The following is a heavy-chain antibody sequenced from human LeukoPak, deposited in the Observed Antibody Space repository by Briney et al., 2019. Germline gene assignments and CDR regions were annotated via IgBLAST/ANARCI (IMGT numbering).Heavy chain of an antibody. CDR3: AKGYYDSSGSYDAFDI. D-gene: IGHD3-22*01. CDR1: GFTFSSYA. Sequence: PGGSLRLSCAASGFTFSSYAMSWVRQAPGKGLEWVSAISGSGGSTYYADSVKGRFTISRDNSKNTLYLQMNSLRAEDTAVSYSAKGYYDSSGSYDAFDIWGQGTMVTVSS. V-gene: IGHV3-23*01. J-gene: IGHJ3*02. CDR2: ISGSGGST.